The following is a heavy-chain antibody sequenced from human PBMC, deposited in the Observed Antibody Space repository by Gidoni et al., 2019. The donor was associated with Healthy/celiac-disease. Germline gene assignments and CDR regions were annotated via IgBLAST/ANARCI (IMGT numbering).Heavy chain of an antibody. Sequence: EVQLVESGGGLVQPGRSLSLYCAASGFTFDDYAMHWVRQAPGEGLEWVSGISWNSGIIGYADSVKGRFTISRDNAKNSLYLQLNSLRAEDTALYYCATDMTPLYSSTFSMYVWGKGTTVPVSS. CDR1: GFTFDDYA. CDR3: ATDMTPLYSSTFSMYV. V-gene: IGHV3-9*01. CDR2: ISWNSGII. J-gene: IGHJ6*04. D-gene: IGHD6-13*01.